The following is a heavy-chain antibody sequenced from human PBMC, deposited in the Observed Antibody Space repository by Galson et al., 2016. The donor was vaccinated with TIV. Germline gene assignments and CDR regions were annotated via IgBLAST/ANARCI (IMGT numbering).Heavy chain of an antibody. V-gene: IGHV2-5*02. D-gene: IGHD1-26*01. Sequence: PALVKPTQTLTLTCTFSGFSLYTRGVGVGWIRQPPGKALEWLALFYWDGEERYSPSLRGRVTISTDTSGNEVVLKMTNMDPVDTGTYFCARRGEASSKGFFDLWGQGSLVTVSS. J-gene: IGHJ4*02. CDR2: FYWDGEE. CDR1: GFSLYTRGVG. CDR3: ARRGEASSKGFFDL.